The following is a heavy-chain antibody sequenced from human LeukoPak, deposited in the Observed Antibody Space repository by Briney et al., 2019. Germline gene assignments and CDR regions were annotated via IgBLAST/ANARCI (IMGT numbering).Heavy chain of an antibody. V-gene: IGHV4-59*08. CDR2: IYYSGST. D-gene: IGHD1-1*01. J-gene: IGHJ3*02. CDR3: ARWVTTATTGAFDM. CDR1: GGSISSYY. Sequence: SETLSLTCTVSGGSISSYYWSWIRQPPGKGLECIGDIYYSGSTNYNPSLKSRVTISVDTSKNQFSLKLSSVSAADTAVYYCARWVTTATTGAFDMWGQGTMVTVSS.